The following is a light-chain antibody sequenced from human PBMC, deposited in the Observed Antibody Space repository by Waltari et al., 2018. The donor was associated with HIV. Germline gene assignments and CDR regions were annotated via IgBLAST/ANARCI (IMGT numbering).Light chain of an antibody. CDR2: AAS. J-gene: IGKJ1*01. V-gene: IGKV1-17*01. CDR3: LQHNSYPHT. CDR1: QGVSID. Sequence: DMQMTPSPSGLSAMAGDGVSITGPASQGVSIDLGWYQQRPGKSPKRLIYAASTLQSGVPPRFRGSGSGTDFTLTISSLQAEDVATYYCLQHNSYPHTFGQGTKVEI.